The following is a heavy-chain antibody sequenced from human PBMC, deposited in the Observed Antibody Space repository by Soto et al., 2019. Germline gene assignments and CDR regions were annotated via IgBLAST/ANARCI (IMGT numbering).Heavy chain of an antibody. V-gene: IGHV3-49*04. Sequence: GGSLRLSCTASGFTFGGYAMSWVRLAPGKGLEWVGFIRRKDYGGTTEYAASVKGRFTISRDDSKSIAYLQMNSLKSEDTAIYYCTRDSVTTISLFFDYWGQGTLVTVSS. CDR3: TRDSVTTISLFFDY. CDR2: IRRKDYGGTT. D-gene: IGHD5-12*01. CDR1: GFTFGGYA. J-gene: IGHJ4*02.